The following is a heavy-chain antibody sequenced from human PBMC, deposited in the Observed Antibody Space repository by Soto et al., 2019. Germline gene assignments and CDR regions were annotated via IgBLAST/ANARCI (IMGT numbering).Heavy chain of an antibody. CDR2: ISTYDGDT. D-gene: IGHD1-1*01. J-gene: IGHJ5*02. V-gene: IGHV1-18*01. CDR3: ARGSRNGKNWFDP. CDR1: GYTFIYYG. Sequence: ASVKVSCKASGYTFIYYGISWVRQAPGQGLEWMGWISTYDGDTKYAQNVQDRVTMTTDTSTSTAYMEMRSLGSDDTAVYYCARGSRNGKNWFDPWGQGTLVTVSS.